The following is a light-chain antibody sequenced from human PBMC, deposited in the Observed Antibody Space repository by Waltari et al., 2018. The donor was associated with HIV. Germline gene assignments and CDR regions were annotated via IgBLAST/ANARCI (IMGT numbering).Light chain of an antibody. Sequence: EPVFTQSPATLPLSQGARATLSCRASQSVSSYLAWYQQKPGQAPRLLIYDASNRATGIPARFSGSGSGTDFTLTISSLEPEDFAVYYCQQRSNWPPLTFGGGTKVEIK. CDR2: DAS. J-gene: IGKJ4*01. CDR3: QQRSNWPPLT. CDR1: QSVSSY. V-gene: IGKV3-11*01.